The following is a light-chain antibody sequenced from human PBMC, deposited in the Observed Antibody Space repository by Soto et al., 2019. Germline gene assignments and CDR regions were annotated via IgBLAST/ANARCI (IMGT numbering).Light chain of an antibody. CDR2: GAS. J-gene: IGKJ1*01. Sequence: EIVLTQSPGTPSFSPGARADISCRASQRVSSRYLAWYQQKPGQAPRLLIYGASNRATGIPGRFSGSGSGTDFTLTIRRLEPEDFAVYYCQQYGSSPWTFGQGTKVDI. CDR3: QQYGSSPWT. V-gene: IGKV3-20*01. CDR1: QRVSSRY.